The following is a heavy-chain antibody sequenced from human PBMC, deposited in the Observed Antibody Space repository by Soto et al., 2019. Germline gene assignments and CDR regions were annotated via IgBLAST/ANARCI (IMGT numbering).Heavy chain of an antibody. J-gene: IGHJ4*02. CDR2: ITNSGGDT. D-gene: IGHD2-2*01. CDR3: ARCRASSEGALDY. CDR1: GFTFSNYA. V-gene: IGHV3-23*01. Sequence: EVQLLESGGGLVQPGGSLRLTCAASGFTFSNYAMTWVRQAPGEGLEWVAVITNSGGDTLHADSVKGRFTIFRDNSKNSLYLQMNSLRAEDTAVYYCARCRASSEGALDYWGQGTLVTVSS.